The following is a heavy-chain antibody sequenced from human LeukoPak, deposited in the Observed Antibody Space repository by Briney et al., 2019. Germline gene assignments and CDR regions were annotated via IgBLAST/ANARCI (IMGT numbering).Heavy chain of an antibody. Sequence: ASVKVSCKTSGHTFTTYGISWVRQAPGQGLEWMGWISAYNGNTKYAQKLQGRVTMTTDTSTSTAYMELRSLRSEDTAVYYCARDPVSSSWYSYYYYGMDVWGQGTTVTVSS. J-gene: IGHJ6*02. D-gene: IGHD6-13*01. V-gene: IGHV1-18*01. CDR1: GHTFTTYG. CDR2: ISAYNGNT. CDR3: ARDPVSSSWYSYYYYGMDV.